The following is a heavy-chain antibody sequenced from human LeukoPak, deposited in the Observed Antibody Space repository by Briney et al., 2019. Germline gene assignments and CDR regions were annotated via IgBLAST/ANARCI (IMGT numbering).Heavy chain of an antibody. D-gene: IGHD6-6*01. CDR3: AKGRREYSSSAGFFDY. Sequence: KPGGSLRLSCAASGFTFSDYYMSWIRQAPGKGLEWVSYISSSGSTIYYADSVKGRFTISRDNAKNSLYLQMNSLRAEDTAVYYCAKGRREYSSSAGFFDYWGQGTLVTVSS. V-gene: IGHV3-11*04. CDR2: ISSSGSTI. CDR1: GFTFSDYY. J-gene: IGHJ4*02.